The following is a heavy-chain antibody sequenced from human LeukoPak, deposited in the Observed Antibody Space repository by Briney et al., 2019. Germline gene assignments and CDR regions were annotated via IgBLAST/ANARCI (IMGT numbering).Heavy chain of an antibody. V-gene: IGHV1-18*01. CDR1: GYSFTSYG. CDR3: ARDHYYGSGSYNGMDV. Sequence: GESLKISCKGSGYSFTSYGISWVRQAPGQGLEWMGWISAYNGNTNYAQKLQGRVTMTTDTSTSTAYMELRSLRSDDTAVYYCARDHYYGSGSYNGMDVWGQGTTVTVSS. J-gene: IGHJ6*02. D-gene: IGHD3-10*01. CDR2: ISAYNGNT.